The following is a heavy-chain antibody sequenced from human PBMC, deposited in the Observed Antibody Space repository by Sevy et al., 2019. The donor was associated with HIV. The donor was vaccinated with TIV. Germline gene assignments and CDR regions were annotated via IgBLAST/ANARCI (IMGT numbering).Heavy chain of an antibody. D-gene: IGHD6-13*01. CDR1: GYTFTNYG. Sequence: ASVKVSCKASGYTFTNYGISWVRQAPGQGLEWMGWINVYNGDTVYAQKVQGRVTVTTDTSTSTAYMELRSLRSDDTAVYYCARELYSSSWEAWFDPWGQGTLVTVSS. V-gene: IGHV1-18*04. J-gene: IGHJ5*02. CDR3: ARELYSSSWEAWFDP. CDR2: INVYNGDT.